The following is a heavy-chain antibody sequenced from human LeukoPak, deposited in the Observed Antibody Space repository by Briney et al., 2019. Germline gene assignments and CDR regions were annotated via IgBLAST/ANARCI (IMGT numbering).Heavy chain of an antibody. Sequence: PSETLSLTCTVSGGSISSGDYYWSWIRQPPGKGLEWIGYIYYSGSTYYNPSLKSRVTISVDTSKNQFSLKLSSVTAADTAVYYCARVLYSYGPYYYYYYMDVWGKGTTVTVSS. CDR1: GGSISSGDYY. J-gene: IGHJ6*03. D-gene: IGHD5-18*01. CDR2: IYYSGST. V-gene: IGHV4-30-4*08. CDR3: ARVLYSYGPYYYYYYMDV.